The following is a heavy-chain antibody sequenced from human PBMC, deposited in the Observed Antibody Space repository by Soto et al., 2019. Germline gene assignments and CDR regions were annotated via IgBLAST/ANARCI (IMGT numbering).Heavy chain of an antibody. V-gene: IGHV4-34*01. CDR2: INHSGST. CDR3: AAGGAAGTSSETRNFDY. J-gene: IGHJ4*02. D-gene: IGHD6-13*01. CDR1: GGSFSGYY. Sequence: SETLSLTCAVYGGSFSGYYWSWIRQPPGKGLEWIGEINHSGSTNYNPSLKSRVTISVDTSKNQFSLKLSSVTAADTAVYYCAAGGAAGTSSETRNFDYWGQGTLVTVSS.